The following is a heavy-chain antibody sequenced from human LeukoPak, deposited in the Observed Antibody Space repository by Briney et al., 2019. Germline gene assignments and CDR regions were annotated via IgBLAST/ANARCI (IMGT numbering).Heavy chain of an antibody. CDR3: ARVAGGSGWYQVEYFDY. V-gene: IGHV1-8*03. CDR1: GYTFTSYD. J-gene: IGHJ4*02. CDR2: MNPDSGNT. D-gene: IGHD6-19*01. Sequence: ASVKVSCKASGYTFTSYDINLVRQATGQGLEWMGWMNPDSGNTSYAQKFQGRVTITRNTSISTAYMELSSLRSEDTAVYYCARVAGGSGWYQVEYFDYWGQGTLVTVSS.